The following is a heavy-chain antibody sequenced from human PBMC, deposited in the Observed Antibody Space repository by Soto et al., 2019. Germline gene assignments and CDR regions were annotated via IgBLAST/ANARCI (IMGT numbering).Heavy chain of an antibody. Sequence: EVQLVESGGGLVQPGGPLRLSCAASGFTFSNYGMSWVRQAPGKGLEWVANIKEDGSEKYYVDSVKGRFTSSRDNAKNSLYLQVASLRAEDTAVYYCARIGATIDYWGQGTLVTVSS. V-gene: IGHV3-7*01. CDR2: IKEDGSEK. D-gene: IGHD5-12*01. J-gene: IGHJ4*02. CDR3: ARIGATIDY. CDR1: GFTFSNYG.